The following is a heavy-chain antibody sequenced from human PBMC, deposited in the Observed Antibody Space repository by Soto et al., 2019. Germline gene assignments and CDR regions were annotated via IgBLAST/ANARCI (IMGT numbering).Heavy chain of an antibody. CDR3: AKQRGTYYDFWSGPAQNYYYYSGMDV. CDR1: GGSISSSSYY. CDR2: IYYSGST. D-gene: IGHD3-3*01. V-gene: IGHV4-39*01. Sequence: SETLSLTCTVSGGSISSSSYYWGWIRQPPGKGLEWIGSIYYSGSTYYNPSLKSRVTISVDTSKNQFSLKLSSVTAADTAVYYCAKQRGTYYDFWSGPAQNYYYYSGMDVWGQGTTVTVYS. J-gene: IGHJ6*02.